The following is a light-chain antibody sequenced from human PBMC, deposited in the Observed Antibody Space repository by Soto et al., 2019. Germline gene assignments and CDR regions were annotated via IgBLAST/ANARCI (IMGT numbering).Light chain of an antibody. J-gene: IGKJ4*01. CDR2: GAS. V-gene: IGKV3D-7*01. CDR1: QSVSRYY. Sequence: TVLTQSPATLSLSPGERATLSCRASQSVSRYYLSWYQQKPGQAPRLLIYGASTRATGIPARFSGSGSGTDFTLTITRLQLEDFAVYYCQQALSFGGGTRVEI. CDR3: QQALS.